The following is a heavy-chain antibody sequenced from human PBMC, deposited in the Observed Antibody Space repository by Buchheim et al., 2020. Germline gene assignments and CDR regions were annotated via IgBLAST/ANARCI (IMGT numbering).Heavy chain of an antibody. V-gene: IGHV4-30-4*01. D-gene: IGHD3-22*01. CDR3: ARDSPGEYYYDSSGFDAFDI. CDR2: IYYSGST. J-gene: IGHJ3*02. CDR1: GGSISSGDYY. Sequence: QVQLQESGPGLVKPSQTLSLTCTVSGGSISSGDYYWSWIRQPPGKGLEWIGYIYYSGSTYYNPSLKSRVTISVDTSKNQFSLKLSSVTAADTAVYYCARDSPGEYYYDSSGFDAFDIWGQGT.